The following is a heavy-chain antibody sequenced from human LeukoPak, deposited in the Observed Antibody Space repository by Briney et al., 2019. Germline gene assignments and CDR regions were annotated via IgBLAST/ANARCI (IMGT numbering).Heavy chain of an antibody. Sequence: KPGGSLRLSCAASGFTFDDYAMHWVRQAPGKGLEWVSGISWTSGDIGYADSVKGRFTISRDNAKNSLYLQMNSLRAEDTAFYYCAKDAKGVCTTISCFWYFDLWGPGTLVTVSS. CDR2: ISWTSGDI. V-gene: IGHV3-9*01. D-gene: IGHD2-2*01. CDR1: GFTFDDYA. CDR3: AKDAKGVCTTISCFWYFDL. J-gene: IGHJ2*01.